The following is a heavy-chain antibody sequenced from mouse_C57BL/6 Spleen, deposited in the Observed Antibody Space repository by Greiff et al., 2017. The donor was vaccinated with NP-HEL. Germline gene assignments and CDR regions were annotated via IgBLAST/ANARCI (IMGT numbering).Heavy chain of an antibody. CDR1: GFTFSSYA. V-gene: IGHV5-4*01. CDR2: ISDGGSYT. Sequence: EVKLVESGGGLVKPGGSLKLSCAASGFTFSSYAMSWVRQTPEKRLEWVATISDGGSYTYYPDNVKGRFTISRDNAKNNLYLQMSHLKSEDTAMYYCARDRGLRCDYGGQGTTLTVAS. D-gene: IGHD1-1*01. J-gene: IGHJ2*01. CDR3: ARDRGLRCDY.